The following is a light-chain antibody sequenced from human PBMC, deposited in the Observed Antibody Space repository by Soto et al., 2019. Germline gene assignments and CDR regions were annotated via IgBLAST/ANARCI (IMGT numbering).Light chain of an antibody. CDR2: AAS. CDR1: QDINNY. Sequence: DVRMTQSPSSLSASVGDRVTITCRASQDINNYLAWFQQKPGQAPKSLIYAASSLQSGVPSNFSGSGSGTDFTLTISSLQPEDFATYYCQQYQNYPVTFGGGTKVEIK. CDR3: QQYQNYPVT. V-gene: IGKV1-16*02. J-gene: IGKJ4*01.